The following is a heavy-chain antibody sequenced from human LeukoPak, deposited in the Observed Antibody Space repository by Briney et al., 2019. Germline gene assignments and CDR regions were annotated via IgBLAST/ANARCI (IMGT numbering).Heavy chain of an antibody. J-gene: IGHJ5*02. CDR1: GGYIITSGHY. CDR3: ARERSSSGGHSWFDP. CDR2: IYYTGVT. V-gene: IGHV4-39*07. D-gene: IGHD4-23*01. Sequence: PSETLTLTCTVSGGYIITSGHYWGWIRQPPGKGLEWIGSIYYTGVTSTNPFFRSRMSISVDTSKNQFSLNLTSVTAADAAVYYCARERSSSGGHSWFDPWGQGTLVTVSS.